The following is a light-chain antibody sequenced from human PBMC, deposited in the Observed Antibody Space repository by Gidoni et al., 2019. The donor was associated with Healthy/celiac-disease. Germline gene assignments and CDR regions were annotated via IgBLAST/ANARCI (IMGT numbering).Light chain of an antibody. J-gene: IGLJ3*02. CDR2: KDS. CDR1: ALPKQY. CDR3: QSADSSGTYEV. V-gene: IGLV3-25*03. Sequence: SYELTQPPPVSVSPGQTARITCSGDALPKQYAYWYQQKPGQAPVLVRYKDSERPSGIPERFSGPSSGTTVTLTSSGVQVEDEADYYCQSADSSGTYEVFGGGTKLTVL.